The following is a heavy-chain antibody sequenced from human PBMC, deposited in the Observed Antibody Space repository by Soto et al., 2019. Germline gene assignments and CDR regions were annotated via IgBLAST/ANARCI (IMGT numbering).Heavy chain of an antibody. V-gene: IGHV3-30-3*01. Sequence: GGSLRLSCAASGFTFSSYAMHWVRQAPGKGLEWVAVISYDGSNKYYADSVKGRFTISRDNSKNTLYLQMNSLRAEDTAVYYCARDHRYYDSSGYLGYWGQGTLVTVSS. D-gene: IGHD3-22*01. CDR2: ISYDGSNK. CDR1: GFTFSSYA. J-gene: IGHJ4*02. CDR3: ARDHRYYDSSGYLGY.